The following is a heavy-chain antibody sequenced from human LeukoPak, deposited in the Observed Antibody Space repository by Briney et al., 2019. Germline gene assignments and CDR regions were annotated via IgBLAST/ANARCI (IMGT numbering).Heavy chain of an antibody. D-gene: IGHD2-2*01. CDR1: VGSISSYY. CDR3: ARVISGRSSNGGYYYYMDV. Sequence: PSETLSLTCTVPVGSISSYYWSWIRQPPGKGLEWIGYIYYSGSTNYNPSLKSRVTISVDTSKNQFSLKLSSVTAADTAVYYCARVISGRSSNGGYYYYMDVWGKGTTVTVSS. J-gene: IGHJ6*03. CDR2: IYYSGST. V-gene: IGHV4-59*01.